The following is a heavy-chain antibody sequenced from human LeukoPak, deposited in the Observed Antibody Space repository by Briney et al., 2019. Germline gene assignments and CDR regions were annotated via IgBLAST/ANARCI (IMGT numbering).Heavy chain of an antibody. D-gene: IGHD1-26*01. CDR1: GGSIGSYY. CDR3: ARDVVGAFDI. V-gene: IGHV4-59*01. CDR2: IYYSGST. Sequence: SETLSLTCTVSGGSIGSYYWSWIRQPPGKGLEWIGYIYYSGSTNYNPSLKSRVTISVDTSKNQFSLKLSSVTAADTAVYYCARDVVGAFDIWGQGTMVTVSS. J-gene: IGHJ3*02.